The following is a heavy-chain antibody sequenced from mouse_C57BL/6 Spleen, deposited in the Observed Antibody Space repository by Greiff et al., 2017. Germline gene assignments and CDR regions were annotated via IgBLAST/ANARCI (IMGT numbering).Heavy chain of an antibody. J-gene: IGHJ4*01. CDR3: AREGGYYAMDY. CDR1: GFTFSSYA. CDR2: ISDGGSYT. Sequence: EVMLVESGGGLVKPGGSLKLSCAASGFTFSSYAMSWVRQTPEKRLEWVATISDGGSYTSYPDNVKGRFTISRDNAKNNLYLQMSHLKSEDTAMYYCAREGGYYAMDYWGQGTSVTVSS. V-gene: IGHV5-4*01.